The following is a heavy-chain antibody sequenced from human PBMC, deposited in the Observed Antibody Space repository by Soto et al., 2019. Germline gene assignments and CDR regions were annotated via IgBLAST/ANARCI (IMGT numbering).Heavy chain of an antibody. CDR1: GDTFSSNS. CDR2: IIPTFGAA. V-gene: IGHV1-69*01. CDR3: ATPSSGHDFLFEH. Sequence: QVQLVQSGAEVRKPGSSVKVSCKASGDTFSSNSFSWVRQAPGQGPAYMGGIIPTFGAANYAQRSQDRLTITADESTTTVYMQLSSLRPDDTAVYYCATPSSGHDFLFEHWGQGTLVTVSS. J-gene: IGHJ4*02. D-gene: IGHD5-12*01.